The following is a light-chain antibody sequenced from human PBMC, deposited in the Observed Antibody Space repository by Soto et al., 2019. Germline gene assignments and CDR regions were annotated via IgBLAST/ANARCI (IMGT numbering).Light chain of an antibody. V-gene: IGKV1-6*01. CDR2: ATS. Sequence: AIQMTQFPSSLSASVGDRVTITCRASQGIRSDLGWYQQRPGRAPKLLIYATSNLQSGVPSRFSGSGSGTDFTLTITSLQPEDFATYYCLQSYSTPSITFGQGTLLEIK. CDR1: QGIRSD. J-gene: IGKJ5*01. CDR3: LQSYSTPSIT.